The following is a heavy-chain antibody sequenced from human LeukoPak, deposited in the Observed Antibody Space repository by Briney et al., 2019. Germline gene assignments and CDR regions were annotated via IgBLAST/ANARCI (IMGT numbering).Heavy chain of an antibody. CDR1: GGSFSGYY. V-gene: IGHV4-34*01. D-gene: IGHD3-10*01. J-gene: IGHJ4*02. CDR3: ARHRRNYYGSGSYSQSRPYYFDY. CDR2: INHSGST. Sequence: PSETLSLTCAVYGGSFSGYYWSWIRQPPGKGLEWIGEINHSGSTNYNPSLKRRVTISVDTSKNQFSLKLSSVTAADTAVYYCARHRRNYYGSGSYSQSRPYYFDYWGQGTLVTVSS.